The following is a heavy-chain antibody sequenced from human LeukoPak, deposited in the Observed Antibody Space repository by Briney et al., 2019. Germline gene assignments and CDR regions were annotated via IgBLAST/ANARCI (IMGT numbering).Heavy chain of an antibody. CDR1: GGSFSGYY. CDR2: INHSGST. V-gene: IGHV4-34*01. CDR3: ARDMVRGRLYYYGMDV. D-gene: IGHD3-10*01. J-gene: IGHJ6*02. Sequence: SETLSLTCAVYGGSFSGYYWSWIRQPPGKGLEWIGEINHSGSTNYNPSLKSRVTISVDTSKNKFSLKLSSVTAADTAVYYCARDMVRGRLYYYGMDVWGQGTTVTVSS.